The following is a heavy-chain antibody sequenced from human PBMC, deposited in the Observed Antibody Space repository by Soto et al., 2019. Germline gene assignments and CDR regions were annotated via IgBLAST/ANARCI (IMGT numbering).Heavy chain of an antibody. CDR3: ARDPAIYSGKFDYGLDV. CDR2: IGTSGKTI. V-gene: IGHV3-48*03. Sequence: EGSLRLSCAVSGFTFGSYEMNWVRQAPGKGLEWVSYIGTSGKTIYYADSVRGRFTISRDNAKNSLYLQMNSLRAEDTAVYFCARDPAIYSGKFDYGLDVSGRVPPVTFSS. CDR1: GFTFGSYE. D-gene: IGHD4-4*01. J-gene: IGHJ6*02.